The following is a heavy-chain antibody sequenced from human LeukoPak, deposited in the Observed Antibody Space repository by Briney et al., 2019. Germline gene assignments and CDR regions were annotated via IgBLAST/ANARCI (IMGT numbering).Heavy chain of an antibody. V-gene: IGHV3-7*01. J-gene: IGHJ4*02. CDR2: IKQDGSEK. CDR3: ARVNLARGYSNVDY. Sequence: GGSLRLSCAASGFTFSSYWMSWVRQAPGKGLEGVANIKQDGSEKYYVDSVKGRFTISRDNAKNSLYLQMNSLRAEDTAVYYCARVNLARGYSNVDYWGQGTLVTVSS. CDR1: GFTFSSYW. D-gene: IGHD4-11*01.